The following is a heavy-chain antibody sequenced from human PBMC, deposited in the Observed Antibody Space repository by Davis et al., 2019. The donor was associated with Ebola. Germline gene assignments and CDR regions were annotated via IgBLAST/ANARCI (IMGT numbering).Heavy chain of an antibody. D-gene: IGHD5-18*01. CDR1: GFTFSSYA. Sequence: GGSLRLSCAASGFTFSSYAMSWVRQAPGKGLEWVSAISGSGGSTYYADSVKGRFTISRDNAKNSLYLQMNSLRAEDTAVYYCARDTAMVPLQDYWGQGTLVTVSS. V-gene: IGHV3-23*01. J-gene: IGHJ4*02. CDR2: ISGSGGST. CDR3: ARDTAMVPLQDY.